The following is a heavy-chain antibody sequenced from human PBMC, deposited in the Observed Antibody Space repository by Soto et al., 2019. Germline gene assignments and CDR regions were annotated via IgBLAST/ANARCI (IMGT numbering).Heavy chain of an antibody. V-gene: IGHV1-18*01. D-gene: IGHD3-16*01. CDR3: ARDQSWGDLVWWFDS. J-gene: IGHJ5*01. CDR2: INPSDGNR. Sequence: ASVKVSCKASGYSFSFYGINWVRQAPGQGLEWMGWINPSDGNRNFAQKFEDRVTMTTATSTNTVFLELRSLKSDDTAIYYCARDQSWGDLVWWFDSWGQGTLVTVSS. CDR1: GYSFSFYG.